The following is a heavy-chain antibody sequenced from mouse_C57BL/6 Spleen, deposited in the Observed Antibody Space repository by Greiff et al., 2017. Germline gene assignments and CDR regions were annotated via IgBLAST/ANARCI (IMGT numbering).Heavy chain of an antibody. CDR1: GFSLTSSG. J-gene: IGHJ2*01. Sequence: VQLQQSGPGLVQPSQSLSITCTVSGFSLTSSGVHWVRQSPGTGLEWLGVIWSGGSTDYNAAFISRLSISKDNSKSQVFFKMNSLQADDTARYYCARNDGSSFFDYWGQGTTLTVSS. D-gene: IGHD1-1*01. CDR2: IWSGGST. CDR3: ARNDGSSFFDY. V-gene: IGHV2-2*01.